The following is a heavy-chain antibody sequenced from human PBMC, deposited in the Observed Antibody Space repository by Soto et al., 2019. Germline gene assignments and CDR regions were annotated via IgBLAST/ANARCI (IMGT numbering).Heavy chain of an antibody. V-gene: IGHV4-39*01. Sequence: QLQLQESGPGLVKPSETLSLTCTVSGGSVSSSGRYWGWIRQSPEKGLEWIGSVHNSGSTYYSPALKSRVTISVDTSENQLSRNLGLVAAADTAVYYCERGRRSPSAAGLWGQGTLVIVSS. CDR2: VHNSGST. CDR1: GGSVSSSGRY. J-gene: IGHJ4*02. CDR3: ERGRRSPSAAGL.